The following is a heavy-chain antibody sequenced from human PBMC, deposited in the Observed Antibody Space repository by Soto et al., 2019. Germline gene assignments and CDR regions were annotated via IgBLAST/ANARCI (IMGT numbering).Heavy chain of an antibody. J-gene: IGHJ4*02. CDR3: AREWDPTKGRRGDY. Sequence: QVQLVQSGAEVKKPGASVKISCKASGYTFTGYSIHRVRHAPGQGLEWMGWIDPKNGDTNTAQKFQGRVTMTRDTSITTAYMELTSLRSDDTAIYYCAREWDPTKGRRGDYWGQGSLVTVSS. V-gene: IGHV1-2*02. D-gene: IGHD2-8*01. CDR2: IDPKNGDT. CDR1: GYTFTGYS.